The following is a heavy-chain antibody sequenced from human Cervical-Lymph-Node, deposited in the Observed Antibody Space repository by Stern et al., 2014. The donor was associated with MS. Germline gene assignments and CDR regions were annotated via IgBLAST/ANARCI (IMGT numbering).Heavy chain of an antibody. J-gene: IGHJ4*02. CDR2: ISYDGSNK. Sequence: VQLEESGGGVVQPGRSLRLSCAASGFTFSSYAMHWVRQAPGKGLEWVAVISYDGSNKYYADSVKGRFTISRDNSMNTLYLQMNSLRAEDTAVYYCARDLLTYYDFWSGQNPFDYWGQGTLVTVSS. CDR3: ARDLLTYYDFWSGQNPFDY. D-gene: IGHD3-3*01. CDR1: GFTFSSYA. V-gene: IGHV3-30-3*01.